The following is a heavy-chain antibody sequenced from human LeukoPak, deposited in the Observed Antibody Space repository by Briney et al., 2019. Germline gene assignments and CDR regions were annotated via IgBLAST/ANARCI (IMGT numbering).Heavy chain of an antibody. J-gene: IGHJ4*02. CDR1: GFTFSSYS. CDR2: ISSSSSYK. Sequence: GGSLRLSCAASGFTFSSYSMNWVRQAPGKGLEWVSSISSSSSYKYYADSVKGRFTISRDNAKNSLYLQMNSLRAEDTALYYCAKDIFTMVRGVVDYWGQGTLVTVSS. V-gene: IGHV3-21*04. D-gene: IGHD3-10*01. CDR3: AKDIFTMVRGVVDY.